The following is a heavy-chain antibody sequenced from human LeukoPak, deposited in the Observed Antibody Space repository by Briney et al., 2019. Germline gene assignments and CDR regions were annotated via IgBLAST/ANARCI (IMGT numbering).Heavy chain of an antibody. Sequence: PSETLSLTCTVSGGSISSDGYYWIWLPQHPGKGREWFSYIYYSGTTYYNPAIKSRVTISVDTSKNQASLKRSCVAAADTAVYYCARCMVVVPAAYFYCWGERSQGTLSS. D-gene: IGHD2-2*01. CDR3: ARCMVVVPAAYFYC. V-gene: IGHV4-31*03. J-gene: IGHJ4*02. CDR1: GGSISSDGYY. CDR2: IYYSGTT.